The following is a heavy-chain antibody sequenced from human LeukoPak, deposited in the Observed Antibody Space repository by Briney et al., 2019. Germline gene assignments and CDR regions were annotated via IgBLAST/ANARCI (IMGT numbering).Heavy chain of an antibody. J-gene: IGHJ4*02. CDR2: ISAYNGNT. CDR1: GYTFTSYG. CDR3: ARVPPTPPSSGYYRATRYYFDY. V-gene: IGHV1-18*01. D-gene: IGHD3-22*01. Sequence: GASVKVSCKASGYTFTSYGISWVRQAPGQGLEWMGWISAYNGNTNYAQKLQGRVTMTTDTSTSTAYMELRSLRSDDTAVYYCARVPPTPPSSGYYRATRYYFDYWGQGTLVTVSS.